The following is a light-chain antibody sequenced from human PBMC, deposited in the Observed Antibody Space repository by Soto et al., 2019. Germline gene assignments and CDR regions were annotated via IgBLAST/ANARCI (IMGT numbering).Light chain of an antibody. V-gene: IGKV1-39*01. CDR2: TAS. Sequence: DLVLISSRYALPVSVGDRVSITCRASEGISSYLKCHQQTPGNAPKLLIYTASSSKSGVPSRFSGSGSGTDFTLTISRLQPEDFATYYCQRSYCTPPTFGQGTKVDIK. CDR1: EGISSY. CDR3: QRSYCTPPT. J-gene: IGKJ1*01.